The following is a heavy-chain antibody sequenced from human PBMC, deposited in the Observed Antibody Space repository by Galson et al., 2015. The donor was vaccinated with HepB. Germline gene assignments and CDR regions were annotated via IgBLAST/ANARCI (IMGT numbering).Heavy chain of an antibody. Sequence: VKVSCKASGYTFTSYGISWVRQAPGQGLEWMGWISAYNGNTNYAQKLQGRVTMTTDTSTSTAYMELRSLRSDDTAVYYCARVNFLESLLGYYYYYYMDVWGKGTTVTVSS. CDR2: ISAYNGNT. D-gene: IGHD3-3*01. V-gene: IGHV1-18*01. CDR3: ARVNFLESLLGYYYYYYMDV. CDR1: GYTFTSYG. J-gene: IGHJ6*03.